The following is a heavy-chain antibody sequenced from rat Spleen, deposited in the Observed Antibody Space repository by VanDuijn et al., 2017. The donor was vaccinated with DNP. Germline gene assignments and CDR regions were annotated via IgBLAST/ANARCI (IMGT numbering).Heavy chain of an antibody. D-gene: IGHD1-3*01. J-gene: IGHJ4*01. CDR2: IIYDVSRT. Sequence: EVQLVESGGDLVQPGGSLKLSCAASGFTFSDYNMAWVRQAPKKGLECVATIIYDVSRTYYRDSVKGRFTISRDNAKSTLYLQMDSLRSEDTATYYCAKDMTTVALGYAMDAWGQGTSVTVSS. CDR1: GFTFSDYN. V-gene: IGHV5S10*01. CDR3: AKDMTTVALGYAMDA.